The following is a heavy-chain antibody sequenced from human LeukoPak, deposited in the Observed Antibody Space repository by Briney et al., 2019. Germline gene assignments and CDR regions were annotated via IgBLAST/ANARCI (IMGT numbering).Heavy chain of an antibody. CDR3: ARAVIAAAGISSYYYGMDV. J-gene: IGHJ6*04. Sequence: ASVKVSCKASGGTLSSYAISWVRQAPGQGLEWMGGIIPIFGTANYAQKLQGRVTLTADESTSTAYMELSSLRSEDTAVYYCARAVIAAAGISSYYYGMDVWGKGPTVTVSS. CDR1: GGTLSSYA. V-gene: IGHV1-69*13. D-gene: IGHD6-13*01. CDR2: IIPIFGTA.